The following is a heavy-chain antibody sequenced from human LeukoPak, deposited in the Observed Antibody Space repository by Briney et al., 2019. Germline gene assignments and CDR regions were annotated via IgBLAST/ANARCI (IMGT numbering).Heavy chain of an antibody. J-gene: IGHJ4*02. Sequence: SETLSLTCTVSGDSISSAYYYWVWIRQPPGKGLEWIGSGYYSGSTNYNPSLKSRVTISVDTSKNQFSLNLSSVTAADTAVYYCARDRGGAYYYGSGSFDYWGQGTLVTVSS. CDR3: ARDRGGAYYYGSGSFDY. D-gene: IGHD3-10*01. V-gene: IGHV4-39*07. CDR2: GYYSGST. CDR1: GDSISSAYYY.